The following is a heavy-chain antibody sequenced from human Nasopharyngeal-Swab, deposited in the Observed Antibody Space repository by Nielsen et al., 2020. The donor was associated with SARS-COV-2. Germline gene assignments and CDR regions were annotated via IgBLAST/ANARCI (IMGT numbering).Heavy chain of an antibody. Sequence: IRQPPGKGLEWIGYIYYSGSTNYNPSLKSRVNISVDRSKTQFYLKLNSVTAADTAVYFCARDPGTLYYYYYMDVWGKGTTVTVSS. J-gene: IGHJ6*03. CDR3: ARDPGTLYYYYYMDV. V-gene: IGHV4-59*01. CDR2: IYYSGST.